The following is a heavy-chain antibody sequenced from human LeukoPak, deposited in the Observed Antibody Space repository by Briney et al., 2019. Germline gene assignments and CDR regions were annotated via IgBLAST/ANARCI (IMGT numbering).Heavy chain of an antibody. D-gene: IGHD1-7*01. CDR3: AKGELELRHGVDV. V-gene: IGHV3-30*04. J-gene: IGHJ6*02. CDR2: ISYDGSNK. CDR1: GFTFSSYA. Sequence: GGSLRLSCAASGFTFSSYAMHWVRQAPGKGLEWVAVISYDGSNKYYADSVKGRFTISRDNSKNTLYLQMNSLRAEDTAVYYCAKGELELRHGVDVWGQGTTVTVSS.